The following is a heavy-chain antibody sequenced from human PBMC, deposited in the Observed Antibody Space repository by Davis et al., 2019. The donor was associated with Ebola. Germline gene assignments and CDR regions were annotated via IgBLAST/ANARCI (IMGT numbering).Heavy chain of an antibody. D-gene: IGHD6-13*01. CDR1: GGTFSSYA. J-gene: IGHJ4*02. Sequence: AASVKVSCKASGGTFSSYAISWVRQATGQGPEWMGWMNPNSNNTGYAQKFQGRVTMTRNTSISTAYMELSSLRSEDTAVYYCARGAQQPGAADYWGQGTLVTVSS. CDR3: ARGAQQPGAADY. V-gene: IGHV1-8*02. CDR2: MNPNSNNT.